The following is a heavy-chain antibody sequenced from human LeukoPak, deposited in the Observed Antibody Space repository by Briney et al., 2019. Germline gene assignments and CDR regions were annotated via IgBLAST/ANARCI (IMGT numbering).Heavy chain of an antibody. CDR3: ARVFILTGYYISYYFDY. Sequence: GESLRISCKGSGCSLTSYWISWVRQMPGKGLEWMGRIDPSDSYTNYSPSFQGHVTISADKSISTAYLQWSSLKASDTAMYYCARVFILTGYYISYYFDYWGQGTLVTVSS. J-gene: IGHJ4*02. V-gene: IGHV5-10-1*01. CDR2: IDPSDSYT. CDR1: GCSLTSYW. D-gene: IGHD3-9*01.